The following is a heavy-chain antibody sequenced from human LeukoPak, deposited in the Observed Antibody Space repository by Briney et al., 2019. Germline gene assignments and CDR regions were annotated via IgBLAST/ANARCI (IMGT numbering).Heavy chain of an antibody. Sequence: GRSLRLSCAASGFTFSSYGMHWVRQAPGKGLEWEAVISYDGSNKYYADSVKGRFTISRDNSKNTLYLQMNSLRAEDTAVYYCAGVVPAGPFDYWGQGTLVTVSS. CDR2: ISYDGSNK. CDR1: GFTFSSYG. D-gene: IGHD2-2*01. J-gene: IGHJ4*02. V-gene: IGHV3-30*03. CDR3: AGVVPAGPFDY.